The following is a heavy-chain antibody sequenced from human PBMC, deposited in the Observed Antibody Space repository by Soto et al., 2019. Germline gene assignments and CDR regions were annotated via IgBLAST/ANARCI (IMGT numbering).Heavy chain of an antibody. D-gene: IGHD3-22*01. CDR1: GYTFTSYG. CDR3: ARNDYDSSGPGAGYFDY. CDR2: ISAYNGNT. J-gene: IGHJ4*02. V-gene: IGHV1-18*01. Sequence: GASVKVSCKASGYTFTSYGISWVRRAPGQGLEWMGWISAYNGNTNYAQKLQGRVTMTTDTSTSTAYMELRSLRSDDTAVYYCARNDYDSSGPGAGYFDYWGQGTLVTVSS.